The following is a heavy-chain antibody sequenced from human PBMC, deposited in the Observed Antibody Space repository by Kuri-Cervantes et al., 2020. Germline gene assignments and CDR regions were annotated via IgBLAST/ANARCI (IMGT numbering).Heavy chain of an antibody. CDR3: ARDWSTVGGMDV. J-gene: IGHJ6*02. CDR1: GFTFSSYG. V-gene: IGHV3-48*02. Sequence: GGSLRLSYAASGFTFSSYGMHWVRQAPGKGLEWVSYISSSSSTIYYADSVKGRFTISRDNAKNSLYLQMNSLRDEDTAVYYCARDWSTVGGMDVWGQGTTVTVSS. CDR2: ISSSSSTI. D-gene: IGHD4-23*01.